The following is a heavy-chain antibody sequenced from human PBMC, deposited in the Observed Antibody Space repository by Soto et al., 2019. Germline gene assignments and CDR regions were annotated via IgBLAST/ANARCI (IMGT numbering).Heavy chain of an antibody. J-gene: IGHJ5*02. D-gene: IGHD2-2*02. V-gene: IGHV1-69*13. Sequence: GASVKVSCKASGGTFSSYAISWVRQAPGQGLGWMGGIIPIFGTANYAQKFQGRVTITADESTSTAYMELSSLRSEDTAVYYCAISAPDCSSTSCYSWFDPWGQGTLVTVSS. CDR3: AISAPDCSSTSCYSWFDP. CDR2: IIPIFGTA. CDR1: GGTFSSYA.